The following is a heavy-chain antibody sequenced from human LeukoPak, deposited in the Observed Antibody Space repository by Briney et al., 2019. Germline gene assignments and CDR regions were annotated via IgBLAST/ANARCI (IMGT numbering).Heavy chain of an antibody. J-gene: IGHJ4*02. CDR2: IRYDGSNK. CDR3: ARGRREWLPFFYY. D-gene: IGHD5-12*01. CDR1: GFTFSSYG. V-gene: IGHV3-30*02. Sequence: GGSLRLSCAASGFTFSSYGMHWVRQAPVKGLEWVAFIRYDGSNKYYADSVKGRFTISRDNAKNSLYLQMNSLRAEDTAVYYCARGRREWLPFFYYWGQGTLVTVSS.